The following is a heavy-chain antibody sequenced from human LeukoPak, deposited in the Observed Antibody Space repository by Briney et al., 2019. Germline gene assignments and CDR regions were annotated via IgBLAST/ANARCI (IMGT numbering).Heavy chain of an antibody. J-gene: IGHJ4*02. CDR2: INHSGST. V-gene: IGHV4-34*01. Sequence: SETLCLTCAVYGGSFSGYYWSWIRQPPGKGLEWIGEINHSGSTNYNPSLKSRVTISVDTSKNQFSLKLSSVTAADTAVYYCARHPRSDSSGWSINFDYWGQGTLVTVSS. CDR1: GGSFSGYY. D-gene: IGHD6-19*01. CDR3: ARHPRSDSSGWSINFDY.